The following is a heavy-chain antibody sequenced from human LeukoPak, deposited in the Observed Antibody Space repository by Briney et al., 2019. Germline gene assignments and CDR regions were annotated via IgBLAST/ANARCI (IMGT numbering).Heavy chain of an antibody. CDR3: AKGSRGSCSRTYCYPFDY. CDR1: GFTFSSYA. Sequence: GGSLRLSCAASGFTFSSYAMSWVRQAPGKGLEWVSVISGSGVNTYYADSVKGRFTISRDNSKNTLYLQMNRLRAEDTAVYYCAKGSRGSCSRTYCYPFDYWGQGTLVTVSS. V-gene: IGHV3-23*01. J-gene: IGHJ4*02. CDR2: ISGSGVNT. D-gene: IGHD2-2*01.